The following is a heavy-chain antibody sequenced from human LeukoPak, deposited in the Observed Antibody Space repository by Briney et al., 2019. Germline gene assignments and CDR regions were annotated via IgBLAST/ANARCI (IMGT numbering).Heavy chain of an antibody. J-gene: IGHJ4*02. CDR3: ARFGYCSSTSCPLMPHDY. V-gene: IGHV3-30-3*01. CDR1: GFTFSSYA. D-gene: IGHD2-2*03. CDR2: ISYDGSNK. Sequence: GGSLRLSCAASGFTFSSYAMHWVRQAPGKGLEWVAVISYDGSNKYYADSVKGRFTISRDDSKNTLYLQMNSLRAEDTAVYYCARFGYCSSTSCPLMPHDYWGQGTLVTVSS.